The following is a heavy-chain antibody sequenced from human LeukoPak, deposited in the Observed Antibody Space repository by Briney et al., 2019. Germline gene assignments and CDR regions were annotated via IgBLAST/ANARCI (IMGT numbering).Heavy chain of an antibody. CDR2: ISGSGDNT. J-gene: IGHJ4*02. Sequence: GSLRLSCAASGFTFSSYTMSWVRQAPGKGLEWVSAISGSGDNTYYADSVKGRFTISRDNSRNTLSLEMNSLRAEDTAVYYCAKDQGLGGGSVWGYWGQGTLVTVSS. D-gene: IGHD2-15*01. CDR1: GFTFSSYT. V-gene: IGHV3-23*01. CDR3: AKDQGLGGGSVWGY.